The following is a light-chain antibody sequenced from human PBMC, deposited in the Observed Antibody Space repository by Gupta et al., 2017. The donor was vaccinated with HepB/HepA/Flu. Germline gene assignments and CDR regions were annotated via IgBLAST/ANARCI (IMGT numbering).Light chain of an antibody. CDR1: TSNIGNDF. CDR2: KNN. J-gene: IGLJ1*01. V-gene: IGLV1-47*01. Sequence: QSVLTQPPSASGTPGQRVIISCSGSTSNIGNDFVHWYQLVQGTATRLLIYKNNERPSGVLDRFSCYKSGSSAYPAISGLRSEDEADDYCVEWDDSLSGYVFGTGTNVAGL. CDR3: VEWDDSLSGYV.